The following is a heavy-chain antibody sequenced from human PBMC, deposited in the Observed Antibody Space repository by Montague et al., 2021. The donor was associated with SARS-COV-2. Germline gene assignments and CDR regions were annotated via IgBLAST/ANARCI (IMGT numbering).Heavy chain of an antibody. Sequence: SETLSLTCTVSGGSISSHYWSWIRQAPEQGLEWIGHIYYTGTTKYNPSLKSRVTLSLDTSRDQFSLTLSSVTAADTAVYYCARPLRSNVWYGFDTWGQGTLVTVSS. J-gene: IGHJ5*02. V-gene: IGHV4-59*08. CDR2: IYYTGTT. CDR3: ARPLRSNVWYGFDT. CDR1: GGSISSHY. D-gene: IGHD6-13*01.